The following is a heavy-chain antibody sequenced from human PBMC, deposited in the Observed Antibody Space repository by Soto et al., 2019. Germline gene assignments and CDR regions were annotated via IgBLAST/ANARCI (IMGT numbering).Heavy chain of an antibody. D-gene: IGHD2-21*01. Sequence: PSETLSLTCTVSGGSISSYYWSWIRQPPGKGLEWIGYIYYSGSTNYNPSLKSRVTISVDTSKNQFSLKLSSVTAADTAVYYCAGTDSFDASDIWGPGPMVTVSS. V-gene: IGHV4-59*08. CDR3: AGTDSFDASDI. CDR1: GGSISSYY. J-gene: IGHJ3*02. CDR2: IYYSGST.